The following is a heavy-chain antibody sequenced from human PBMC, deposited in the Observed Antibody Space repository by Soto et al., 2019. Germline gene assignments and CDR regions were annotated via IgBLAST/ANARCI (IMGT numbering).Heavy chain of an antibody. CDR2: INSDGSST. J-gene: IGHJ3*02. D-gene: IGHD6-19*01. CDR1: GFTFSSYW. Sequence: PGGSRRLSCAASGFTFSSYWMHWVRQAPGKGLVWVSRINSDGSSTSYADSVKGRFTISRDNAKNTLYLQMNSLRAEDTAVYYCARGSGWYGYDAFDIWGQGTMVTVSS. V-gene: IGHV3-74*01. CDR3: ARGSGWYGYDAFDI.